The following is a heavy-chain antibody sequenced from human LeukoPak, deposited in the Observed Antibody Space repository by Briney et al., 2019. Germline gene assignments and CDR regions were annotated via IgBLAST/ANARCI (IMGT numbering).Heavy chain of an antibody. CDR2: INPNSGDT. CDR1: GYTFTGYY. V-gene: IGHV1-2*02. CDR3: ARGRTHRYYYDSSGYYGGAFDI. Sequence: ASVKVSCKASGYTFTGYYIHWVRQAPGQGLEWVGWINPNSGDTNYAQKFQGRVTMTRDTSISTAYMELRSLRSDDTAVYYCARGRTHRYYYDSSGYYGGAFDIWGQGTMVTVSS. J-gene: IGHJ3*02. D-gene: IGHD3-22*01.